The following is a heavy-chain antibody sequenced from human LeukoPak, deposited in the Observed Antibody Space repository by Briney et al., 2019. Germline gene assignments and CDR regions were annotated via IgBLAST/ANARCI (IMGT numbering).Heavy chain of an antibody. CDR1: AGSISSSGYY. CDR2: IYYSGST. D-gene: IGHD3-22*01. CDR3: ARGGHYYDSTYYYYYMDV. V-gene: IGHV4-39*07. J-gene: IGHJ6*03. Sequence: SETLSLTCTVSAGSISSSGYYWGWIRQPPGKGLEWIGSIYYSGSTYYNPSLKSRVTISVDTSKNQFSLKLSSVTAADTAVYYCARGGHYYDSTYYYYYMDVWGKGTTVTISS.